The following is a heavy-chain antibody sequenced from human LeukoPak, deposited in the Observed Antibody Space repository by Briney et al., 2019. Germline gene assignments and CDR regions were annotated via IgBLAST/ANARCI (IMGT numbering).Heavy chain of an antibody. D-gene: IGHD4-17*01. CDR3: ARDYGDYVGDRLDY. V-gene: IGHV3-23*01. CDR2: ISGSGGST. CDR1: GFTFSTYA. J-gene: IGHJ4*02. Sequence: GGSLRLSCAASGFTFSTYAMSWVRQAPGKGLEWVSAISGSGGSTYYADSVKGRFTISRDNAKNSLYLQMNSLRAEDTAVYYCARDYGDYVGDRLDYWGQGTLVTVSS.